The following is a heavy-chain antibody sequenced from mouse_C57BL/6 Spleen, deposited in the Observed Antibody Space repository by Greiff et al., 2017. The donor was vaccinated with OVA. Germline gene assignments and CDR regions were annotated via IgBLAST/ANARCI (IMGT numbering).Heavy chain of an antibody. D-gene: IGHD2-2*01. V-gene: IGHV5-17*01. J-gene: IGHJ2*01. CDR1: GFTFSDYG. CDR3: ARHGFDY. CDR2: ISSGNSTI. Sequence: EVQLVESGGGLVKPGGSLKLSCAASGFTFSDYGMHWVRQAPEKGLEWVAYISSGNSTIYYADTGKGRFTISRDNAKNTLFLQMTSLRSEDSAMYYCARHGFDYWGQGTTLTVSS.